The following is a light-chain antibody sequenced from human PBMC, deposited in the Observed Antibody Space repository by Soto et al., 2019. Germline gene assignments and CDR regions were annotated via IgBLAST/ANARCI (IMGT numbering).Light chain of an antibody. CDR2: DAS. CDR3: QQRSNWPPGLA. Sequence: EIVLTQSPATLSLSPGERATLSCRASQSVSSYLAWYQQKPGQAPRLLIYDASNRATGIPARFSGSGSVTDFTLTIRSLEPEDFAVYYCQQRSNWPPGLAFGGGTKVEIK. CDR1: QSVSSY. V-gene: IGKV3-11*01. J-gene: IGKJ4*01.